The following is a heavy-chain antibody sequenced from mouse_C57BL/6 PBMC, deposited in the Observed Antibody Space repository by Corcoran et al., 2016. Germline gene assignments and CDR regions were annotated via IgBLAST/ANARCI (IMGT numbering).Heavy chain of an antibody. Sequence: QIQLVQSGPELTNPGETVKISCNASGNTFTTYGMSWVKQAPGKGLKWMGWINTYSGVPTYADDFKGRFAFSLETSASTAYLQINNLKNEDTATYFCARQDYGSSSFAYWGQGTLVTVSA. V-gene: IGHV9-3*01. CDR3: ARQDYGSSSFAY. D-gene: IGHD1-1*01. CDR2: INTYSGVP. CDR1: GNTFTTYG. J-gene: IGHJ3*01.